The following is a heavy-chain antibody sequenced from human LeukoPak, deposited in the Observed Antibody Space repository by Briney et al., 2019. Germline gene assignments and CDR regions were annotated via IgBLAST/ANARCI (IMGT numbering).Heavy chain of an antibody. CDR1: GHTLIELS. CDR3: ASTRGYGYYMDV. Sequence: ASVKVSCKISGHTLIELSMHWVRQVPGQGLEWMGWISAYNGNTNYAQKLQGRVTMTTDTSTSTAYMELRSLRSDDTAVYYCASTRGYGYYMDVWGKGTTVTVSS. CDR2: ISAYNGNT. V-gene: IGHV1-18*01. J-gene: IGHJ6*03. D-gene: IGHD5-18*01.